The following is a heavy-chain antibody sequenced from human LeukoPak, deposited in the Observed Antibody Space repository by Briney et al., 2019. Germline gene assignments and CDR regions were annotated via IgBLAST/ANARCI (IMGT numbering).Heavy chain of an antibody. V-gene: IGHV4-59*08. CDR3: ARSWGITPLGAFDI. CDR1: GGSITDYY. D-gene: IGHD3-3*01. Sequence: SETLSLTCTVSGGSITDYYWSWIRQPPGKGREWIGYIYYSGITNHNPSLKSRVTISADTSKNHFSLKVRSVTAADTAVYYCARSWGITPLGAFDIWGQGTVVTVSS. J-gene: IGHJ3*02. CDR2: IYYSGIT.